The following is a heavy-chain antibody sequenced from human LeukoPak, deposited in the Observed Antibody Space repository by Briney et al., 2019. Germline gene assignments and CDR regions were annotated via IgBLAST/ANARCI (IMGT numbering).Heavy chain of an antibody. J-gene: IGHJ4*02. CDR2: ISSSSSTI. Sequence: GGSLTLSCEDSGFTFRSYEMNWVRQAPGKGLEWVSYISSSSSTIYYADSVKGRFTISRDNAKNSLYLQMNSLRAEDTAVYYCARDRGYSYGWYFDYWGQGTLVTVSS. V-gene: IGHV3-48*03. CDR1: GFTFRSYE. D-gene: IGHD5-18*01. CDR3: ARDRGYSYGWYFDY.